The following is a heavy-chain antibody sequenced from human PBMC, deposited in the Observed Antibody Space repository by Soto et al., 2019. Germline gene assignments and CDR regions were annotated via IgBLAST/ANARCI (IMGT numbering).Heavy chain of an antibody. V-gene: IGHV4-30-4*01. J-gene: IGHJ4*02. CDR1: GGSISSGDYY. CDR3: ARVGGFGATTIDY. D-gene: IGHD3-10*01. Sequence: QVQLQESGPGLVKPSQTLSLTCTVSGGSISSGDYYWSWIRQPPGKGLEWIGYIYYSGSTYYNPSPKSRVTIYVDTYKNQFSLKLSSVTAADTAVYYCARVGGFGATTIDYWGQGTLVTVSS. CDR2: IYYSGST.